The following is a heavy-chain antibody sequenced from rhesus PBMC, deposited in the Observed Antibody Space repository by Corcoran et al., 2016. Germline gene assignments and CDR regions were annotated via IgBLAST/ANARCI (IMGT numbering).Heavy chain of an antibody. Sequence: QVQLQESGPGLVKPSETLSLTCTVSGVSIRSNWWSWIRQPPGKGLEWAGEINGNRVINNYTPSRKRRVTIATDAAKNQFSLRLRSVPAADTAVYYCASPYWSYYYFGLGVDYYGLDSWGQGVVVTVSS. CDR2: INGNRVIN. CDR1: GVSIRSNW. CDR3: ASPYWSYYYFGLGVDYYGLDS. J-gene: IGHJ6*01. D-gene: IGHD3-22*01. V-gene: IGHV4-80*01.